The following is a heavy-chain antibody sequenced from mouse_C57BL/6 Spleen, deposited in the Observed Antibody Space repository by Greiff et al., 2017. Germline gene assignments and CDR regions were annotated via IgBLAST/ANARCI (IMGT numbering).Heavy chain of an antibody. CDR3: ARWTGTRAMDY. J-gene: IGHJ4*01. D-gene: IGHD4-1*01. CDR2: IYPRDGST. Sequence: VQLQQSGAELMKPGASVKLSCKASGYTFTSYDINWVKQRPGQGLEWIGWIYPRDGSTKYNEKFKGKATLTVDTSSSTAYMELHSLTSEDSAVYFCARWTGTRAMDYWGQGTSVTVSS. V-gene: IGHV1-85*01. CDR1: GYTFTSYD.